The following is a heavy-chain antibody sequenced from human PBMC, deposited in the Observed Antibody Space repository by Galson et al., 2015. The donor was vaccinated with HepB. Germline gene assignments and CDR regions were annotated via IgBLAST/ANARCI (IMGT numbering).Heavy chain of an antibody. J-gene: IGHJ3*02. V-gene: IGHV3-21*01. CDR2: ISSASSYI. CDR1: GFTFSSYT. Sequence: SLRLSCAASGFTFSSYTMNWVRQAPGKGLEWVSSISSASSYIYYTDSVKGRFTISRDNAKNSLYLQMNSLRAEDTAVYYCARDFARAGDYDAFDIWGQRTMVTVSS. CDR3: ARDFARAGDYDAFDI. D-gene: IGHD4-17*01.